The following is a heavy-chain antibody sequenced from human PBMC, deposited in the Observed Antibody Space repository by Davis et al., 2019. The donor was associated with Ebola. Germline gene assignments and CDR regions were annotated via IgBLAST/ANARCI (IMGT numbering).Heavy chain of an antibody. Sequence: GESLKISCAVSGFSISDYFMTWIRQAPGKGLEWVAYISGRDDYTNYAESVRGRFTISRDNAKNSLYLELYSLRDEETAVYYCARWGLRGNFDSWSGSDYYFDYWGQGTLVTVSS. V-gene: IGHV3-11*06. CDR1: GFSISDYF. CDR2: ISGRDDYT. CDR3: ARWGLRGNFDSWSGSDYYFDY. D-gene: IGHD3-3*01. J-gene: IGHJ4*02.